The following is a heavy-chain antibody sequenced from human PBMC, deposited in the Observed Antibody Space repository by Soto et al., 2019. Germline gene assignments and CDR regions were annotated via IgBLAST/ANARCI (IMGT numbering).Heavy chain of an antibody. CDR1: GYNFAGYW. Sequence: GESLKISCKGSGYNFAGYWIAWARQMPGKGLELMGIIYPGDSDTRYRPSFQGQVTISADKSISSAYLQWSSLRASDTAMYYCARGGVSTRPLDYWGQGTSVTFSS. CDR2: IYPGDSDT. D-gene: IGHD1-1*01. J-gene: IGHJ4*02. V-gene: IGHV5-51*01. CDR3: ARGGVSTRPLDY.